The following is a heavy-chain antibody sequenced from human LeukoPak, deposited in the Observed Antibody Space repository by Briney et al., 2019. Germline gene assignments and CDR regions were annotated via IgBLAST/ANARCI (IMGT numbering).Heavy chain of an antibody. V-gene: IGHV5-10-1*01. J-gene: IGHJ4*02. CDR2: IDPSDSYT. Sequence: PGESLKISCKGSGYNFNTYWISWVRQMPGKGLEWMGRIDPSDSYTNYSPSFQGHVTMSADKSVSTAYLQWSSLKASDTAMYHCARGTASFDYWGQGTLVTVSS. CDR1: GYNFNTYW. D-gene: IGHD1-7*01. CDR3: ARGTASFDY.